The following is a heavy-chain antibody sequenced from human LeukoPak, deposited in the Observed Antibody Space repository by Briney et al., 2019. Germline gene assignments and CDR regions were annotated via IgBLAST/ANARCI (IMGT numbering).Heavy chain of an antibody. CDR1: GYTFTSYD. J-gene: IGHJ6*02. Sequence: GASVKVSCKASGYTFTSYDINWVRQATGQGLEWMGWMNPNSGNTGYAQKFQGRVTMTRNTSISTAYMELSSLRSEDTAVYYCAREKRDLRYSAMDVWGQGTTVTVSS. CDR2: MNPNSGNT. CDR3: AREKRDLRYSAMDV. V-gene: IGHV1-8*01.